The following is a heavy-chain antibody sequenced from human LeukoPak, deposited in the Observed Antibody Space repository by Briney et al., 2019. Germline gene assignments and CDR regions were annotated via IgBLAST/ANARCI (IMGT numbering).Heavy chain of an antibody. CDR3: VKHVGSRWSNNRFDP. V-gene: IGHV3-23*01. Sequence: GGSLRLSCAASGFTFDSYAMSWVRQAPGKGLEWVSAVSRFGGTTYYADSAKGRFTISRDNSNNTVYLQMNSLRVGDTTLYYCVKHVGSRWSNNRFDPWGQGTLVTVS. CDR1: GFTFDSYA. D-gene: IGHD6-13*01. J-gene: IGHJ5*02. CDR2: VSRFGGTT.